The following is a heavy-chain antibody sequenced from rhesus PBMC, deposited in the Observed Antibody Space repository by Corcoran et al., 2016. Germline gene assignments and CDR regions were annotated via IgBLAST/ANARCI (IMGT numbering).Heavy chain of an antibody. J-gene: IGHJ4*01. D-gene: IGHD6-25*01. CDR1: GGSISRSNW. CDR2: ISGISGST. CDR3: TRKDSGSWIVDY. V-gene: IGHV4-65*02. Sequence: QVQLQESGPGLVKPSETLSLTCAVSGGSISRSNWWRWIRQPPGKGREWSGYISGISGSTYDNPAVKSRGTISKDTSKNQFSLKLSSVTAADTAVYYCTRKDSGSWIVDYWGQGVLVTVSS.